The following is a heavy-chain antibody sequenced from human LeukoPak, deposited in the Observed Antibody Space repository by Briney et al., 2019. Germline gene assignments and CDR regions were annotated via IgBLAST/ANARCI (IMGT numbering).Heavy chain of an antibody. CDR2: IWYDGSNK. J-gene: IGHJ4*02. Sequence: GGSLRLSCAASGFTFSSYGMHWVRQAPGKGLEWVAVIWYDGSNKYNADSVKGRFTISRDNSKNTLYLQMNSLRAEDTAVYYRARELVATTHFDYWGQGTLVTVSS. V-gene: IGHV3-33*01. CDR1: GFTFSSYG. CDR3: ARELVATTHFDY. D-gene: IGHD5-12*01.